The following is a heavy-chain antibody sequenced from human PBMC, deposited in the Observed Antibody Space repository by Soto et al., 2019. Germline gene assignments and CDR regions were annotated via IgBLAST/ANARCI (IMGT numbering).Heavy chain of an antibody. V-gene: IGHV3-11*01. D-gene: IGHD6-19*01. CDR1: GFTFSDYY. J-gene: IGHJ2*01. Sequence: QVQLVESGGGLVKPGGSLRLSCAASGFTFSDYYMSWIRQAPGKGLEWVSYISSSGSTIYYADSVKGRVTISRDNAKNSLYLQMNSLRAEDTAVDYCSRSGYSSGWHFWYFDLWGRGTLVTVSS. CDR3: SRSGYSSGWHFWYFDL. CDR2: ISSSGSTI.